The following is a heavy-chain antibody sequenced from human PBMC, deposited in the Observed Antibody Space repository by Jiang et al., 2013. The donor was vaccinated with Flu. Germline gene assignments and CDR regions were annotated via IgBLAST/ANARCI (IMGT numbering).Heavy chain of an antibody. V-gene: IGHV4-59*13. J-gene: IGHJ3*02. CDR3: ARDGRHYYDSSGYYYNPTFDI. Sequence: GPGLVKPSETLSLTCTVSGGSISPYYWSWIRQPPGTDWSGLAMSPTMGTPTTTPSLKSRVTISEDTSKEPVLPEGDSVTXADTAVYYCARDGRHYYDSSGYYYNPTFDIWGQG. CDR1: GGSISPYY. D-gene: IGHD3-22*01. CDR2: SPTMGTP.